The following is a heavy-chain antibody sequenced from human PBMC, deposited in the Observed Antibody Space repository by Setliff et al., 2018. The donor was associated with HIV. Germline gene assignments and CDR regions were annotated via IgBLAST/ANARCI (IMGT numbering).Heavy chain of an antibody. CDR2: ISAYNGNT. J-gene: IGHJ6*03. D-gene: IGHD2-2*01. Sequence: ASVKVSCKASGYTFTSHGISWVRQAPGQGLEWMGWISAYNGNTNYAQKFLGRVTMTGNTSISTAYMELSSLRSEDTAVYYCARGRRVSSNYYYYYYMDVWGKGTTVTVSS. V-gene: IGHV1-8*01. CDR3: ARGRRVSSNYYYYYYMDV. CDR1: GYTFTSHG.